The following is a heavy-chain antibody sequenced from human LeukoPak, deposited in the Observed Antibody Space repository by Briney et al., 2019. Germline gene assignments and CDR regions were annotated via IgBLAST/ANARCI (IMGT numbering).Heavy chain of an antibody. D-gene: IGHD3-16*01. CDR2: IIPIFGTA. V-gene: IGHV1-69*13. Sequence: SVKVSCKASGSTFSSYAISWVRQAPGQGLEWMGGIIPIFGTANYAQKFQGRVTITADESTSTAYMELSSLRSEDTAVYYCASSSFMFGGVIPYYFDYWGQGTLVTVSS. J-gene: IGHJ4*02. CDR3: ASSSFMFGGVIPYYFDY. CDR1: GSTFSSYA.